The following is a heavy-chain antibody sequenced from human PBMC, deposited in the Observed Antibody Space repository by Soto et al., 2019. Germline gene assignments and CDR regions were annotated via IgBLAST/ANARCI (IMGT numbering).Heavy chain of an antibody. CDR2: ISYDGSNK. Sequence: QVQLVESGGGVVQPGRSLRLSCAASGFTFSSYGMHWVRQAPGKGLEWVAAISYDGSNKYYADSVKGRFTISRDNSKNTLYLQMNSLRAEDTAVYYCARADLGYSISWNLTVFDYCGQGTLVTVSS. V-gene: IGHV3-30*03. CDR3: ARADLGYSISWNLTVFDY. CDR1: GFTFSSYG. D-gene: IGHD6-13*01. J-gene: IGHJ4*02.